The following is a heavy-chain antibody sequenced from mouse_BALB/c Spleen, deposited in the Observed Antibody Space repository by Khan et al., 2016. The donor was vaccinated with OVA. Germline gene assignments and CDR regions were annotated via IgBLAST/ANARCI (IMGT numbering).Heavy chain of an antibody. V-gene: IGHV1-69*02. CDR2: IYPSDSYT. D-gene: IGHD2-13*01. Sequence: QVQLQQPGAELVRPGASVKLSCKTSGYTFTNYWINWVKQRPGQGLEWIGNIYPSDSYTNYNQKFKDKATLTVDKSSSTAYMQLTSPTSEESAVYYCTRGDPGNFDYWGHGTTLTVSS. J-gene: IGHJ2*01. CDR3: TRGDPGNFDY. CDR1: GYTFTNYW.